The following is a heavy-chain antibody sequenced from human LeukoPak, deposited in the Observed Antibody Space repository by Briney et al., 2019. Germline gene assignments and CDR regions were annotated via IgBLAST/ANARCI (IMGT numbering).Heavy chain of an antibody. J-gene: IGHJ5*02. CDR3: ARLAIKYSSSWYVYGDNWFDP. CDR2: INHSGST. CDR1: GGSFSGYY. D-gene: IGHD6-13*01. V-gene: IGHV4-34*01. Sequence: PSETLSLTCAVYGGSFSGYYWSWIRQPPGKGLEWIGEINHSGSTNYNPSLKSRVTISVDTSKNQFSLKLSSVTAADTAVYYCARLAIKYSSSWYVYGDNWFDPWGQGTLVTVSS.